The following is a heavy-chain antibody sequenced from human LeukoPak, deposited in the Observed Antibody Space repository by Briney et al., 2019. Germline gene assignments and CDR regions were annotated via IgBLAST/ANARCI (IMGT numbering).Heavy chain of an antibody. CDR1: GFTVSSNY. D-gene: IGHD3-16*01. J-gene: IGHJ5*01. Sequence: GGSLRLSCAASGFTVSSNYMSWVRQAPGKGLEWVSVIYSGGSTYYADSVKGRFTISRDNAKNSLYLQMNSLRVEDTAIYYCVRYFYDSYTSSFRFDSWGQGTLVTVSS. CDR3: VRYFYDSYTSSFRFDS. CDR2: IYSGGST. V-gene: IGHV3-53*01.